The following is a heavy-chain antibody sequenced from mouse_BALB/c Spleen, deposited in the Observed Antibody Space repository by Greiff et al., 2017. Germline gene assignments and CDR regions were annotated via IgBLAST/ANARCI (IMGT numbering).Heavy chain of an antibody. Sequence: QVQLKESGAELVRPGVSVKISCKGSGYTFTDYAMHWVKQSHAKSLEWIGVISTYYGDASYNQKFKGKATMTVDKSSSTAYMELARLTSEDSAIYYCARSDCNYPFDVWGAGTTVTVSS. CDR2: ISTYYGDA. J-gene: IGHJ1*01. CDR1: GYTFTDYA. D-gene: IGHD2-1*01. CDR3: ARSDCNYPFDV. V-gene: IGHV1S137*01.